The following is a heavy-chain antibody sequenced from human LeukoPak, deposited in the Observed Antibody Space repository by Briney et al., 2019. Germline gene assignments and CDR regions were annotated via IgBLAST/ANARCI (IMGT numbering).Heavy chain of an antibody. CDR2: IRSKAYGGTT. CDR1: GFTFGDYA. CDR3: TSQDYDYVWGSYRSIVDY. J-gene: IGHJ4*02. D-gene: IGHD3-16*02. V-gene: IGHV3-49*04. Sequence: PGGSLRLSCTASGFTFGDYAMSWVRQAPGKGLEWVVFIRSKAYGGTTEYAASVKGRFTISRDDSKSIAYLQMNSLKTEDTAVYYCTSQDYDYVWGSYRSIVDYWGQGTLVTVSS.